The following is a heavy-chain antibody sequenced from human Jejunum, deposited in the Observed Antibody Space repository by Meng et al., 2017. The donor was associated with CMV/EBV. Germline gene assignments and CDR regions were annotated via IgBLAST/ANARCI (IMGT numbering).Heavy chain of an antibody. D-gene: IGHD3-3*01. CDR3: ARDRRDDFWSGYYMETYYDFGMDV. Sequence: NWVRQAPGKGLEWVSSISSSSGYIYYADSVKGRFTVSRDNAKKSLYLYMHSLRAEDTAIYYCARDRRDDFWSGYYMETYYDFGMDVWGQGTTVTVSS. J-gene: IGHJ6*02. V-gene: IGHV3-21*01. CDR2: ISSSSGYI.